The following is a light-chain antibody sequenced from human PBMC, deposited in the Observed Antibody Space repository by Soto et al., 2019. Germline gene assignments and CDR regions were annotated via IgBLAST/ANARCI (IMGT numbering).Light chain of an antibody. CDR2: DAS. J-gene: IGKJ1*01. CDR3: QRYGRSPTWT. CDR1: QGIGST. Sequence: TPSPGSLSASIGDTVTISCTSSQGIGSTLAWYQHKPGQTPRLLIYDASTRATGVPDRLSGSGSETDFTLSISRLEPEDFAVYYCQRYGRSPTWTFGQGTKVDI. V-gene: IGKV3-20*01.